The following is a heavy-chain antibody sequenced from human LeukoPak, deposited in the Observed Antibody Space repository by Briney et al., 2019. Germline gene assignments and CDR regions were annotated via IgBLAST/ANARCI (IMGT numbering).Heavy chain of an antibody. CDR1: GGSISSSSYY. CDR2: IYYSGST. J-gene: IGHJ4*02. Sequence: PSETLSPTCTVSGGSISSSSYYWGWIRQPPGKGLEWIGSIYYSGSTYYSPSLKSRVTISVDTSKNHFSLKLSSVTAADTAVYYCARDFRGGYDFWSGYYTPYYFDYWGQGTLVTVSP. V-gene: IGHV4-39*07. D-gene: IGHD3-3*01. CDR3: ARDFRGGYDFWSGYYTPYYFDY.